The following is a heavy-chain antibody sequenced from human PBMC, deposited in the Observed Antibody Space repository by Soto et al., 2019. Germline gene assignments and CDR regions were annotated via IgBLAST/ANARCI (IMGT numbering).Heavy chain of an antibody. J-gene: IGHJ4*02. D-gene: IGHD1-26*01. CDR2: IYYSGNT. CDR3: ARGRVGATTDYFDY. Sequence: SETLSLTCSVSGGSISRGGYYWSWIRQHPGRGLEWIGYIYYSGNTYYNPSLKSRVTISVDTSKNQFSLKLSAVTAADTAVYYCARGRVGATTDYFDYWGQGTLVTVST. V-gene: IGHV4-31*03. CDR1: GGSISRGGYY.